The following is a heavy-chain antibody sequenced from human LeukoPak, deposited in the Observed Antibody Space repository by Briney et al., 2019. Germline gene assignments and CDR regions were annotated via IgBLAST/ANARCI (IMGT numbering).Heavy chain of an antibody. D-gene: IGHD3-22*01. CDR3: ARPLIGGGSHAFEI. V-gene: IGHV4-59*08. CDR1: GGSSSSYY. J-gene: IGHJ3*02. Sequence: PSETLSLTCTVSGGSSSSYYWSWIRQPPGKGLEWIGYIYDSGSTSYNPSLKSRVTISGDTSKNQFSLRLSSVTAADTAVYYCARPLIGGGSHAFEIWGQGTMVTVAS. CDR2: IYDSGST.